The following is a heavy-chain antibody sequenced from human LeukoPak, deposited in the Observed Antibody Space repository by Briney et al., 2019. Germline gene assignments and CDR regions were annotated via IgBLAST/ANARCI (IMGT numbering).Heavy chain of an antibody. CDR2: IHYSGST. J-gene: IGHJ4*02. CDR3: ARDRCSGGNCYSDY. Sequence: KSSETLSLTCTVSGGSISSYYWNWIRQPPGKGLEWIGYIHYSGSTNYNPSLKSRVTISVDTSKNQFSLRLSSVTAADTAAYYCARDRCSGGNCYSDYWGQGTLVTVSS. D-gene: IGHD2-15*01. V-gene: IGHV4-59*01. CDR1: GGSISSYY.